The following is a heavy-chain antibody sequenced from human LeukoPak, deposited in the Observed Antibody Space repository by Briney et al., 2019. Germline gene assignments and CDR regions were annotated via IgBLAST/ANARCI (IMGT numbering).Heavy chain of an antibody. Sequence: GRSLRLSCAASGFTFSSYGMHWVRQAPGKGLEWVSYISSSSSTIYYADSVKGRFTISRDNAKNSLYLQMNSLRAEDTAVYYCARDSYGSGSYYRIDSWGQGTLVTVSS. CDR1: GFTFSSYG. CDR3: ARDSYGSGSYYRIDS. V-gene: IGHV3-48*04. J-gene: IGHJ4*02. D-gene: IGHD3-10*01. CDR2: ISSSSSTI.